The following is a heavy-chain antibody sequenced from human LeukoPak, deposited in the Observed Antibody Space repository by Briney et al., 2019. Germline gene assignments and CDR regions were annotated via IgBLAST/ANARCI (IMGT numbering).Heavy chain of an antibody. D-gene: IGHD1-7*01. Sequence: SETLSLTCTVSGGSISSYYWSWIRQPPGKGLEWIGYIYTSGSTNYNPSLKSRVTISVDTSKNQFSLKLSSVPAADTAVYYCARHSNLQELRRWGQGTLVTVSS. V-gene: IGHV4-4*09. CDR2: IYTSGST. CDR1: GGSISSYY. CDR3: ARHSNLQELRR. J-gene: IGHJ4*02.